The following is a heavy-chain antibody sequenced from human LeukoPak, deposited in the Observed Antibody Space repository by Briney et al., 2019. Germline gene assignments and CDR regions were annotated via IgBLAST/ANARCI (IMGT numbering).Heavy chain of an antibody. CDR3: TTDSYSGEYYDSSGYYYDFDY. J-gene: IGHJ4*02. Sequence: GGSLRLSCAASGFTFSKAWMNWVRQAPGKGLEWVGRIKSKTDGGTTDYAAPVKGRFTISRDDSKNTLYLQMNSLKTEDTAVYYCTTDSYSGEYYDSSGYYYDFDYWGQGTLVTVSS. V-gene: IGHV3-15*07. CDR2: IKSKTDGGTT. D-gene: IGHD3-22*01. CDR1: GFTFSKAW.